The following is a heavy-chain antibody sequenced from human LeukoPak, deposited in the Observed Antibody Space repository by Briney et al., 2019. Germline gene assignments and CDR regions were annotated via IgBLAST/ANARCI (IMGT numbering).Heavy chain of an antibody. CDR2: GFYSGSA. D-gene: IGHD4-17*01. CDR3: ARLRGAMTPVTSDFDY. Sequence: SETLSLTCTVSGGSISGSSYYWAWIRQPPGKGLEWIGSGFYSGSAYYNPSLKSRLTISVDTSKNQFSLDLSSVTAADTAVYYCARLRGAMTPVTSDFDYWGQGTLVTVFS. J-gene: IGHJ4*02. CDR1: GGSISGSSYY. V-gene: IGHV4-39*01.